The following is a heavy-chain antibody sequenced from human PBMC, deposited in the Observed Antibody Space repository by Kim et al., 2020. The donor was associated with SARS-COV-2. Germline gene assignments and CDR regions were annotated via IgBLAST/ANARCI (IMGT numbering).Heavy chain of an antibody. CDR3: ARLVSGNSAVEY. J-gene: IGHJ4*02. CDR1: GDSISRSSNY. V-gene: IGHV4-39*01. CDR2: INYSGNT. Sequence: SETLSLTCTVSGDSISRSSNYWGWIRQPPGKGLEWIGCINYSGNTYYNPSLKSRVTISVDTSKNQFSLKMRSVTAADTAVYYCARLVSGNSAVEYWGQGTLVTVSS.